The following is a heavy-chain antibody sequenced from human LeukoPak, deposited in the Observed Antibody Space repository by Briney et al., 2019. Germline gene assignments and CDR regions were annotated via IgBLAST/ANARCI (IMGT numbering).Heavy chain of an antibody. V-gene: IGHV3-48*03. CDR2: ISSSGSTI. CDR1: GFTFSSYE. CDR3: ASETGYDILTGYGIEY. Sequence: PGGSLRLSCAASGFTFSSYEMNWVRQAPGKGLEWVSYISSSGSTIYYADSVKGRFTISRDNAKNSLYLQMNSLRAEDTAVYYCASETGYDILTGYGIEYWGQGTLVTVSS. D-gene: IGHD3-9*01. J-gene: IGHJ4*02.